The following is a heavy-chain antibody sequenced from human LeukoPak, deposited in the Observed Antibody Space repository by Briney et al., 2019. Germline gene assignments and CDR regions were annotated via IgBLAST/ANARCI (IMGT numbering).Heavy chain of an antibody. CDR2: IKQDGGEK. D-gene: IGHD3-3*01. J-gene: IGHJ4*02. V-gene: IGHV3-7*01. Sequence: QPGGSLRLSCAASGFSFSGYWMSWVRQAPGKGLGWVANIKQDGGEKCFVDSVRGRFTISRDNAKNSLYLQMNSLRAEDTAVYYCAKDVSRPSSRYYDFWSGYPDYWGQGTLVTVSS. CDR3: AKDVSRPSSRYYDFWSGYPDY. CDR1: GFSFSGYW.